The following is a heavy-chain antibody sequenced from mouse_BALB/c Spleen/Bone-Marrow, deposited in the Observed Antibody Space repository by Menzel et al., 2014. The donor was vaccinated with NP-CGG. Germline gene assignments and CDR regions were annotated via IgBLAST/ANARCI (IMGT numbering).Heavy chain of an antibody. J-gene: IGHJ3*01. CDR3: ASYYYGSSSFAY. Sequence: DVQLQESGAELVKPGASVKLSCTASGFNIKDTYMHWVKQRPEQGLEWIGRIDPANGNTKYDPKFQGKATITADTSSNTAYLQRSSLTSEDTAVYYCASYYYGSSSFAYWGQGTLVTVSA. CDR2: IDPANGNT. V-gene: IGHV14-3*02. CDR1: GFNIKDTY. D-gene: IGHD1-1*01.